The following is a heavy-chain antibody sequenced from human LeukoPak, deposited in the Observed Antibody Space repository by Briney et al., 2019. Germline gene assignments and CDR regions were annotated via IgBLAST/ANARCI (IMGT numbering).Heavy chain of an antibody. D-gene: IGHD3-9*01. CDR1: GGSISGYY. Sequence: SETLSLTCAVYGGSISGYYWSWIRQPPGKGLEWIGYIYTSGSTNYNPSLKSRVTISVDTSKNQFSLKLSSVTAADTAVYYCARHHYDILTGYYYYMDVWGKGTTVTVSS. J-gene: IGHJ6*03. V-gene: IGHV4-4*09. CDR3: ARHHYDILTGYYYYMDV. CDR2: IYTSGST.